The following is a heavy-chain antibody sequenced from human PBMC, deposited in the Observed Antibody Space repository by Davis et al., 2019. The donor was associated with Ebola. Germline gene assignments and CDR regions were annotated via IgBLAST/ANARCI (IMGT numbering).Heavy chain of an antibody. CDR3: ARDRDTSSGWYLDS. CDR2: ISSGSSYI. D-gene: IGHD6-19*01. Sequence: PGGSLRLSCAASGFTFSSYSMNWVRQAPGKGLEWVSSISSGSSYIYYADSVKGRFTISRDNAKNSLYLQMDSLRAEDTAVYYCARDRDTSSGWYLDSWGQGTLVTVSS. CDR1: GFTFSSYS. J-gene: IGHJ4*02. V-gene: IGHV3-21*01.